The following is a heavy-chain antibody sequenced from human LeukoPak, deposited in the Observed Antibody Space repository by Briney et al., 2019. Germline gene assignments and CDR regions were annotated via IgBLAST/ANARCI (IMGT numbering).Heavy chain of an antibody. CDR2: ISSSGSTI. J-gene: IGHJ4*02. Sequence: PGGSLRLSCAASGFTFSSYEMNWVRQAPGKGLEWVSYISSSGSTIYYADSVKGRFTISRDNAKNSLYLQMNSLRAEDTAVYYCARDQNWNDEGDYWGQGTLATVSS. CDR3: ARDQNWNDEGDY. D-gene: IGHD1-1*01. V-gene: IGHV3-48*03. CDR1: GFTFSSYE.